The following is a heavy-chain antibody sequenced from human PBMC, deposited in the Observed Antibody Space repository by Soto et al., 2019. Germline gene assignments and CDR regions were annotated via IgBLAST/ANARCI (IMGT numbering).Heavy chain of an antibody. Sequence: SETLSLTCAVYGGSFSGYYWSWIRQPPGKGLEWIGEINHSGSTNYNPSLKSRVTISVDTPKNQFSLKLSSVTAADTAVYYCARGPSRIAVAGTAYYYYGMDVWGQGTTVTVSS. CDR3: ARGPSRIAVAGTAYYYYGMDV. V-gene: IGHV4-34*01. J-gene: IGHJ6*02. CDR1: GGSFSGYY. D-gene: IGHD6-19*01. CDR2: INHSGST.